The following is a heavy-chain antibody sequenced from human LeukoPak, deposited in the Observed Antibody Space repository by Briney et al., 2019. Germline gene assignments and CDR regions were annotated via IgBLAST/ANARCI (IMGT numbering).Heavy chain of an antibody. J-gene: IGHJ4*02. CDR2: INTNSGNP. D-gene: IGHD2-15*01. V-gene: IGHV7-4-1*02. Sequence: GASVKVSCKASGYTFTSYAMNWVRQAPGQGLEWMGWINTNSGNPTYAQGFTGRFVFSLDTSVSTAYLQISSLKAEDTAVYYCAREIEGRVVSATDYWGQGTLVTASS. CDR1: GYTFTSYA. CDR3: AREIEGRVVSATDY.